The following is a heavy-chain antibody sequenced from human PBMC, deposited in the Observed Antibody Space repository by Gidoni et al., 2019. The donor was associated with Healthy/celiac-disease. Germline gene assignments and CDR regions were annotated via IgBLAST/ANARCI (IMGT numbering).Heavy chain of an antibody. Sequence: QVQLQESGPGLVKPSEPLSLTCTVSGGSISSYYWSWIRQPPGKGLEWIGYIYYSGSTNYNPSLKSRVTISVDTSKNQFSLKLSSVTAADTAVYYCARDLKPVGAVAGTGYWFDPWGQGTLVTVSS. CDR3: ARDLKPVGAVAGTGYWFDP. CDR2: IYYSGST. D-gene: IGHD6-19*01. V-gene: IGHV4-59*01. J-gene: IGHJ5*02. CDR1: GGSISSYY.